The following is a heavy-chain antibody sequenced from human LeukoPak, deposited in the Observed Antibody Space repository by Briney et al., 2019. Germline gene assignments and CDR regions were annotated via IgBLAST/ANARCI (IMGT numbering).Heavy chain of an antibody. CDR1: GYSISSGYY. Sequence: SETLSLTCTVSGYSISSGYYWGWIRQPPGKGLEWLGSIYHSGSTYYNPSLKSRVTISVDTSKNQFSLKLRSVTAADTAVYYCARDGGRRDYSDFDYWGQGTLVTVSS. V-gene: IGHV4-38-2*02. CDR3: ARDGGRRDYSDFDY. D-gene: IGHD4-11*01. CDR2: IYHSGST. J-gene: IGHJ4*02.